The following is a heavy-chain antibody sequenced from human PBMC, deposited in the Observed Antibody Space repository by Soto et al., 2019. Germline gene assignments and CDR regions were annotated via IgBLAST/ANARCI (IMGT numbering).Heavy chain of an antibody. J-gene: IGHJ6*02. CDR1: QYRFNSYW. Sequence: GESLKISCNGSQYRFNSYWIGWVLHRPGKGLEWIGMIYPGDSDTTYSPSFEGQVTMSVDKSISTAYLEWNSLKASDSATYYCARQGSNGAYVYYPMDVWGQGTTVTVSS. V-gene: IGHV5-51*01. CDR2: IYPGDSDT. CDR3: ARQGSNGAYVYYPMDV. D-gene: IGHD3-16*01.